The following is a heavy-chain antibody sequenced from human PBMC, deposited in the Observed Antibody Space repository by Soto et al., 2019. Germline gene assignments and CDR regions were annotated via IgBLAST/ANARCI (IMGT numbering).Heavy chain of an antibody. Sequence: SETLSLTCTFSGFSITNYYWSWIRQPTGKGLEWIGYIYSSGSTNYNPSLKSRVTISADTSKNQVSLKLTSVTAADTAVYYCARDHPHSYGIYYFDYWGQGTLVTVSS. CDR2: IYSSGST. J-gene: IGHJ4*02. CDR3: ARDHPHSYGIYYFDY. V-gene: IGHV4-59*01. D-gene: IGHD5-18*01. CDR1: GFSITNYY.